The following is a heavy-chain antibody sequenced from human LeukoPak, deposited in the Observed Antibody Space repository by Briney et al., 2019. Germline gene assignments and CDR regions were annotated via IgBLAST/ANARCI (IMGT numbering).Heavy chain of an antibody. CDR3: ARKEYGDYRRFDP. D-gene: IGHD4-11*01. CDR2: INHSGST. V-gene: IGHV4-34*01. Sequence: SETLSLTCAVYGGSFSGYYWSWIRQPPGKGLEWIGEINHSGSTNYNPSLKSRVTISVDTSKNRFSLKLSSVTAADTAVYYCARKEYGDYRRFDPWGQGTLVTVSS. CDR1: GGSFSGYY. J-gene: IGHJ5*02.